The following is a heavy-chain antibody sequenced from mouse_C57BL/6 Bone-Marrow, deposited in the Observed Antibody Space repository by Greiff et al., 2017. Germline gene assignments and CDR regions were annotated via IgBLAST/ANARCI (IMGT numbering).Heavy chain of an antibody. D-gene: IGHD2-12*01. CDR2: ILPGRGST. CDR1: GYTFTGYW. Sequence: VQLQQSGAELMKPGASVKLSCKATGYTFTGYWIEWVKQRPGHGLEWIGEILPGRGSTNYNEKFKGKATFTADTSSNTAYMQLSSLTTEDSAIYYCAPRGYSPSFDYWGQGTTLTVSS. V-gene: IGHV1-9*01. J-gene: IGHJ2*01. CDR3: APRGYSPSFDY.